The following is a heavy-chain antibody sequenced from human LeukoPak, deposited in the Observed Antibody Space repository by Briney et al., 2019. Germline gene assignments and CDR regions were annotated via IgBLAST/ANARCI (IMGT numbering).Heavy chain of an antibody. V-gene: IGHV3-23*01. J-gene: IGHJ6*02. CDR1: GFTFSSYA. D-gene: IGHD6-6*01. CDR2: ISGSGGST. CDR3: AKRIASPYYYYGMDV. Sequence: GGSLRLSCAASGFTFSSYAMSWVRQAPGKGLEWVSAISGSGGSTYYADSVKGRFTISRDNSKNTLYLQMNSLRAEDTAVYYCAKRIASPYYYYGMDVWGQGTTVTVSS.